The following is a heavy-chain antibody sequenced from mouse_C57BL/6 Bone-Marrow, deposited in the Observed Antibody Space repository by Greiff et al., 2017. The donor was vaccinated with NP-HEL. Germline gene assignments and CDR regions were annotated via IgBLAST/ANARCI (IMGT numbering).Heavy chain of an antibody. V-gene: IGHV1-12*01. J-gene: IGHJ4*01. CDR3: AMGWFDYYGSSSYAMDD. CDR2: INPGNGDT. CDR1: GYTFTSYN. Sequence: LQQSGAELVRPGASVKMSCTASGYTFTSYNMHWVKQTPRQGLEWIGAINPGNGDTSSNQKFKGKATLTVDKSSSTAYMQLSSLTSEESAVYFGAMGWFDYYGSSSYAMDDWGQGTSVTVSS. D-gene: IGHD1-1*01.